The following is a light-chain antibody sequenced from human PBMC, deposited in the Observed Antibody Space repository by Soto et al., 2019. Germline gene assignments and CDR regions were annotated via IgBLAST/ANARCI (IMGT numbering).Light chain of an antibody. CDR3: QQHGNSPT. J-gene: IGKJ1*01. CDR1: QSVSSSY. CDR2: GAS. Sequence: EIVFTQSPGTLSLSPGESLTLSCRASQSVSSSYLAWYQQKPGKAPRLLIYGASSRATGIPDRLSGSGSGTDFTLTISRLEPEDFAVYYCQQHGNSPTFGQGTKVDIK. V-gene: IGKV3-20*01.